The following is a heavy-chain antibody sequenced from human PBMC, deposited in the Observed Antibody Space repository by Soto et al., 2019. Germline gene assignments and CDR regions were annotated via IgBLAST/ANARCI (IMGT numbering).Heavy chain of an antibody. CDR2: ISGSGGST. CDR1: GFTFSSYA. Sequence: GGSLRLSCAASGFTFSSYAMSWVRQAPGKGLEWVSAISGSGGSTYYADSVKTRLTISKDTSKNQVVLTMTNMDPVDTATYYCARIVSTMKKQDAFDIWGQGTMVTVSS. D-gene: IGHD5-12*01. CDR3: ARIVSTMKKQDAFDI. J-gene: IGHJ3*02. V-gene: IGHV3-23*01.